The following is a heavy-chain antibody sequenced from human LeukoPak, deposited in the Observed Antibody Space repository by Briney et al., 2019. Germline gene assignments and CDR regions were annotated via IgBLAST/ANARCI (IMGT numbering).Heavy chain of an antibody. CDR2: INWNGGST. J-gene: IGHJ4*02. V-gene: IGHV3-20*04. CDR1: GFTFDDYG. Sequence: GGSLRLSCAASGFTFDDYGMSWVRQAPGKGLEWVSGINWNGGSTGYADSVKGRFTISRDNAKNSLYLQMNGLRAEDTALYYCARDLKRLAAVQPPEFDYRGQGTLVTVSS. CDR3: ARDLKRLAAVQPPEFDY. D-gene: IGHD6-13*01.